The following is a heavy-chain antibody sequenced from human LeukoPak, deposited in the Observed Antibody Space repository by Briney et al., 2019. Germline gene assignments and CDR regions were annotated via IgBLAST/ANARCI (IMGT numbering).Heavy chain of an antibody. Sequence: GGSLRLSCAATGLSVSSNFMSWVRQAPGKGLEWVSVIYGGGSTYYADSVKGRFTISRDSPKNTLYLQMSSLRAEDTAVYYCAREGLWTFDYWGQGTLVTVSS. V-gene: IGHV3-53*01. J-gene: IGHJ4*02. D-gene: IGHD3/OR15-3a*01. CDR3: AREGLWTFDY. CDR1: GLSVSSNF. CDR2: IYGGGST.